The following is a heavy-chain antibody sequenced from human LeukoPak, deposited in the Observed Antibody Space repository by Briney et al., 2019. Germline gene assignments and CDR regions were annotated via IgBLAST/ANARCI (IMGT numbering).Heavy chain of an antibody. CDR1: GYSFASYW. J-gene: IGHJ4*02. CDR3: ARQDGRALYYFDY. D-gene: IGHD5-24*01. V-gene: IGHV5-51*01. Sequence: GESLKISCKGSGYSFASYWIGWVRLMPGKGLEWMGIIYPRDSDTRYSPSFQGQVTISADKSISTAYLQWSSLKASDTAMYYCARQDGRALYYFDYWGQGALVTVSS. CDR2: IYPRDSDT.